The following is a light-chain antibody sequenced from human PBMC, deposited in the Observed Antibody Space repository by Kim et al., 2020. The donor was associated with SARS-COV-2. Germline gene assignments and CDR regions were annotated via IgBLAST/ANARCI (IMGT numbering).Light chain of an antibody. Sequence: EIVLTQSPATLSLSPGERATLSCRASQSVSSSLAWYQQKPGQAPRLLIYGASTRATGIPARFSGSGSGTEFTLTISSLQSEDFAVYYYHQNSSNRPRTFGQGTKVDIK. J-gene: IGKJ1*01. CDR2: GAS. CDR1: QSVSSS. CDR3: HQNSSNRPRT. V-gene: IGKV3-15*01.